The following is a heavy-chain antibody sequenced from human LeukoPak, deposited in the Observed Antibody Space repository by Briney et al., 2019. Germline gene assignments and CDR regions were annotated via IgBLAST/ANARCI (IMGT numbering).Heavy chain of an antibody. CDR1: GYTFTTYG. Sequence: ASVEVSCKASGYTFTTYGISWVRQAPGQGLEWMGWISAYNGNTNYAQKLQGRVTMTTDTSTSTVHMELKSLRSDDTAVYYCARDSHGSGSYRDYWGQGTLVTVSS. CDR2: ISAYNGNT. D-gene: IGHD3-10*01. CDR3: ARDSHGSGSYRDY. V-gene: IGHV1-18*01. J-gene: IGHJ4*02.